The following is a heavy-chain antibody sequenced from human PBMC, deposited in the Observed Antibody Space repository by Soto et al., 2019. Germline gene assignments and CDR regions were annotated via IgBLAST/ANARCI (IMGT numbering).Heavy chain of an antibody. CDR2: ISAYNGNT. Sequence: QAQLVQSGADVKKPGASVTVSCKASGYTFTNYGISWVRQAPGQGLEWMGWISAYNGNTNYAQKLQGRVNMTTDTSRSTAYRELRSLRSDDTAVYYCARGTGSSGWNGDAFDIWGQGTMVTVSS. D-gene: IGHD6-19*01. CDR1: GYTFTNYG. V-gene: IGHV1-18*01. CDR3: ARGTGSSGWNGDAFDI. J-gene: IGHJ3*02.